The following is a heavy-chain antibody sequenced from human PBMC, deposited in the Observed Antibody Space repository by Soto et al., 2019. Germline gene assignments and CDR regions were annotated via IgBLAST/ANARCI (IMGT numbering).Heavy chain of an antibody. V-gene: IGHV4-30-4*01. CDR1: GGSISSGDYY. CDR3: AREGHDYVWGSCD. J-gene: IGHJ4*02. Sequence: SETLSLTCTVSGGSISSGDYYWSWIRQPPGKGLEWIGYIYYSGSTYYNPSLKSRVTISVDTSKNQFSLKLSSVTAADTAVYYCAREGHDYVWGSCDWGQGTLVTVYS. D-gene: IGHD3-16*01. CDR2: IYYSGST.